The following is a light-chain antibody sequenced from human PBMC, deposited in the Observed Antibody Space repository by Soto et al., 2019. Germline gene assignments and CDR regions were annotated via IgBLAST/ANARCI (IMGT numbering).Light chain of an antibody. V-gene: IGLV1-51*01. CDR3: GTWDSSLSAVL. CDR1: SSNIGNNY. J-gene: IGLJ2*01. Sequence: QSVLTQPPSVSAAPGQKVTISCSGSSSNIGNNYVSWYQQLPGTAPKLLIYDNNKRPSGIPDRFSGSKSGTSATLGITGLQTRDEADYHCGTWDSSLSAVLFGGGTKLTVL. CDR2: DNN.